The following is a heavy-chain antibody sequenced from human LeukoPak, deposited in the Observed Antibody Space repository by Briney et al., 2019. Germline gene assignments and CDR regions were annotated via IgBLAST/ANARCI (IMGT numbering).Heavy chain of an antibody. CDR2: MDDGGRII. Sequence: PGGSLRLSCAASGFSFIDYYMSWIRRAPGKGLEWVAYMDDGGRIIYYGGSVKGRFTTSTDNATNSLFLQVNRPTTTAPAVNFCARVSRAAAESLRYFDYWGEGTLVSVSS. CDR1: GFSFIDYY. CDR3: ARVSRAAAESLRYFDY. V-gene: IGHV3-11*04. D-gene: IGHD6-13*01. J-gene: IGHJ4*02.